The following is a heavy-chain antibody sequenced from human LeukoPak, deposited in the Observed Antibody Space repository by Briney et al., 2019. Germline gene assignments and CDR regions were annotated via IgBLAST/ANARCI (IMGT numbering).Heavy chain of an antibody. V-gene: IGHV1-2*02. CDR1: GYTFTGYY. Sequence: ASVKVSCKASGYTFTGYYMHWVRQAPGQGLEWMGWINPNSGGTNYAQKFQGRVTMTRDTSISTAYMELSRLRSDDTAVYYCARVDVHTAIAPWYFDYWGQGTLVTVSS. CDR3: ARVDVHTAIAPWYFDY. J-gene: IGHJ4*02. D-gene: IGHD5-18*01. CDR2: INPNSGGT.